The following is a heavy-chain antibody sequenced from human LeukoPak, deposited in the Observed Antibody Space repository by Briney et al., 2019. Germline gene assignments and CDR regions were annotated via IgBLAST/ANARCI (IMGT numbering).Heavy chain of an antibody. J-gene: IGHJ4*02. Sequence: GESLKISCQASGYSFTNYWIAWVRQMPGRGLEWMGIIYPGDSDIRYRPSFRGQVTFSADKSINTAYLQWSSLKASDTATYFCARHEMGIQLWSYESWGQGTLVTVSS. CDR1: GYSFTNYW. V-gene: IGHV5-51*01. CDR3: ARHEMGIQLWSYES. CDR2: IYPGDSDI. D-gene: IGHD5-18*01.